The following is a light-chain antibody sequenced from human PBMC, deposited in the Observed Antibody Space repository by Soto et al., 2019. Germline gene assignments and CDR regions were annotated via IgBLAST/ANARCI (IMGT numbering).Light chain of an antibody. CDR2: DTS. J-gene: IGKJ1*01. V-gene: IGKV3-11*01. CDR1: QSVSSY. CDR3: QQYGSSPQT. Sequence: ETVLTQSPATLSLSPGERATLSCRASQSVSSYLAWYQQKPGQAPRLLIYDTSKRATGIPARISGSGSGTDFTLTISSLEPEDFAVYYCQQYGSSPQTFGQGTKVEIK.